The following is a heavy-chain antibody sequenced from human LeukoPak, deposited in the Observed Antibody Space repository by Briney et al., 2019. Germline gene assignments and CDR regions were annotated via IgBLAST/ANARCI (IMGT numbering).Heavy chain of an antibody. CDR3: ARVTTPAYGMDV. D-gene: IGHD5-18*01. V-gene: IGHV4-61*01. CDR1: GGSVSSGSYY. J-gene: IGHJ6*02. CDR2: IYYSGST. Sequence: SETLSLTCTVSGGSVSSGSYYWSWIRQPPGKGLEWIGYIYYSGSTNYNPSLKSRVTISVDTSKNQFSLKLSSVTAADTAVYYCARVTTPAYGMDVWGQGTTVTVSS.